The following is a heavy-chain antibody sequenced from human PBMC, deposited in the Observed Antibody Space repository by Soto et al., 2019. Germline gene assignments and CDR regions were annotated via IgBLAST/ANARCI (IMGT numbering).Heavy chain of an antibody. V-gene: IGHV4-34*01. Sequence: PSETLSLTCSIHSGSFSGYYWSWIRQPPGKGLEWIGEISQSGNTNYSPSLKSRVSISIDTSKKQLSLNLASVSAADTAVYYCARAPRVSGSSQTRPDFWGQGTLVTVSS. CDR2: ISQSGNT. CDR1: SGSFSGYY. CDR3: ARAPRVSGSSQTRPDF. J-gene: IGHJ4*02. D-gene: IGHD6-6*01.